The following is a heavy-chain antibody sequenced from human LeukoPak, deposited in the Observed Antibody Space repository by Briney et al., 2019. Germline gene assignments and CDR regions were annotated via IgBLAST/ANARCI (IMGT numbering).Heavy chain of an antibody. V-gene: IGHV3-23*01. CDR2: ISGSGGST. Sequence: PGGSLGLSCAASGFTFSSYAMSWVRQAPGKGLEWVSAISGSGGSTYYADSVKGRFTISRDNSKNTLYLQMNSLRAEDTAVYYCAKTEFADYGDYAPNWFDPWGQGTLVTVSS. CDR3: AKTEFADYGDYAPNWFDP. CDR1: GFTFSSYA. J-gene: IGHJ5*02. D-gene: IGHD4-17*01.